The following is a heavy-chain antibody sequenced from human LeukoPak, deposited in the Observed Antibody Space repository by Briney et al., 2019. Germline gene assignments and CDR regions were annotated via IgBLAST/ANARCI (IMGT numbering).Heavy chain of an antibody. CDR1: GGSISSYY. J-gene: IGHJ3*02. Sequence: PSETLSLTCTVSGGSISSYYWSWIRQPPGKGLEWIEYIYYSGSTKYNPSLKSRVTISVDTSKNQFSLKLSSVTAADTAVYYCARHVGYCSGRSCYGVAFAIWGQGTMVTVSS. CDR2: IYYSGST. CDR3: ARHVGYCSGRSCYGVAFAI. D-gene: IGHD2-15*01. V-gene: IGHV4-59*08.